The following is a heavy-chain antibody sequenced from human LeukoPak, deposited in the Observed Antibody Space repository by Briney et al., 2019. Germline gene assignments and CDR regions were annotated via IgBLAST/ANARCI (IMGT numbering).Heavy chain of an antibody. D-gene: IGHD1-26*01. J-gene: IGHJ3*02. CDR1: VITVSSNY. CDR2: ISSGGDP. V-gene: IGHV3-53*01. Sequence: GGSLRLSCAASVITVSSNYMSWVRQAPGKGLEWVSIISSGGDPYYADSVKGRFTSSRDNSKNTLYLQMNSLRVEDTAIYYCARPFSGAYSRAFDIWGQGTMVTVSS. CDR3: ARPFSGAYSRAFDI.